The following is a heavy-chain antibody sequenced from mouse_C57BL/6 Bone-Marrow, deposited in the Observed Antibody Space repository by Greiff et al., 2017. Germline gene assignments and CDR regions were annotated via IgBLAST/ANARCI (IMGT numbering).Heavy chain of an antibody. J-gene: IGHJ1*03. CDR1: GYTFTSYW. CDR3: ARLDGYHWYFDV. D-gene: IGHD2-3*01. CDR2: IDPSDSYT. Sequence: QVQLQQPGAELVKPGASVKLSCKASGYTFTSYWMQWVKQRPGQGLEWIGEIDPSDSYTNYNQKFKGKATLTVDTSFSTAYMQLSSLTSEDSAVYYCARLDGYHWYFDVWGTGTTVTVSS. V-gene: IGHV1-50*01.